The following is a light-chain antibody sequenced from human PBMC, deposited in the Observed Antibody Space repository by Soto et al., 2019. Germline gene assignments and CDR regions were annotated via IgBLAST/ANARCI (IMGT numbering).Light chain of an antibody. J-gene: IGLJ1*01. CDR2: EVI. CDR1: SSDVGGHNY. CDR3: GSYSSVSPSYF. Sequence: QSALTQPASVSGSPGQSITISCTGTSSDVGGHNYVSWYQQHPGKAPKVIIYEVINRPSGVSNRFSASKSGNTASLTISGLQAEDEADYYCGSYSSVSPSYFLGTATKVTVL. V-gene: IGLV2-14*01.